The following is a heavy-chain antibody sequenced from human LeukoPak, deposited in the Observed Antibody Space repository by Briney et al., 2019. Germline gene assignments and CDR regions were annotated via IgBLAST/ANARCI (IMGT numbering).Heavy chain of an antibody. CDR3: ARGASSWNLGGYYFDY. CDR1: GFNVNNNY. D-gene: IGHD6-13*01. Sequence: GSLRLSCAASGFNVNNNYMSWVRQAPGKGLEWVSIIYSDDTTASTYYADSVKGRFTISRDNSKNTVYLQMNSLRVEDTAVYYCARGASSWNLGGYYFDYWGQGTPVTVSS. V-gene: IGHV3-53*01. CDR2: IYSDDTTAST. J-gene: IGHJ4*02.